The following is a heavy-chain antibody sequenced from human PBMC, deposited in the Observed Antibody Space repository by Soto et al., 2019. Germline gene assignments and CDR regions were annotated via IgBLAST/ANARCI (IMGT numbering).Heavy chain of an antibody. CDR1: GYSFTSYW. J-gene: IGHJ6*02. D-gene: IGHD2-2*01. CDR3: AKQFVVVPAATFGYYGMDV. Sequence: PGESLKISCKGSGYSFTSYWISWVRQMPGKGLEWMGRIDPSDSYTNYSPSFQGHVTISADKSISTAYLQWSSLKASDTAMYYCAKQFVVVPAATFGYYGMDVWGRGTTVTVSS. V-gene: IGHV5-10-1*01. CDR2: IDPSDSYT.